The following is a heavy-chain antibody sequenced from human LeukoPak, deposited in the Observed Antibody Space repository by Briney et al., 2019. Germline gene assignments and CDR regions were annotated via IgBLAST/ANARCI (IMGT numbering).Heavy chain of an antibody. CDR1: GGSISSGGYY. V-gene: IGHV4-31*03. CDR2: IYYSGST. CDR3: ARNSRKYGSSNLCEP. Sequence: PSDTLPLTCTVSGGSISSGGYYWSWIPQHPGKGLEWIGYIYYSGSTYYNPSLKSRVTISVDTSKNQFSPKLSSVTAADTAVYYCARNSRKYGSSNLCEPCGQGNLVTVSS. J-gene: IGHJ5*02. D-gene: IGHD6-6*01.